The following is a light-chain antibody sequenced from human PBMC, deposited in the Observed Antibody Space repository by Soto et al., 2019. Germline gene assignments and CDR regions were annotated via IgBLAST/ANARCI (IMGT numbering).Light chain of an antibody. CDR1: QSVSIL. CDR2: GAT. V-gene: IGKV3-15*01. CDR3: QQRSNWPPIT. Sequence: EILMTQSPATLSVSPGERSAVSCSASQSVSILLAWYQQKPGQAPRLLIHGATTRATGISGSFSGSGSGTEFTLTISSLQSEDFAVYYCQQRSNWPPITFGQGTRLEIK. J-gene: IGKJ5*01.